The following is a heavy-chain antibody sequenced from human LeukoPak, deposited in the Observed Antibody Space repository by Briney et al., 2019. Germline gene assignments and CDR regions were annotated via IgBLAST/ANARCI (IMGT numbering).Heavy chain of an antibody. Sequence: SETLSLTCAVYGGSSSGYYWSWIRQPPGKGLEWIGSTYYSGSTYYNPSLKSRVTISVDTSKNQFSLKLSSVTAADTAVYYCARHFLPLGYCSGGSCYSTRTNNWFDPWGQGTLVTVSS. V-gene: IGHV4-34*01. J-gene: IGHJ5*02. CDR2: TYYSGST. CDR3: ARHFLPLGYCSGGSCYSTRTNNWFDP. CDR1: GGSSSGYY. D-gene: IGHD2-15*01.